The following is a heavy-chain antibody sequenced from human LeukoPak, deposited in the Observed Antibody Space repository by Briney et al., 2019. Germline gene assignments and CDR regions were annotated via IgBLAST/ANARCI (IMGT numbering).Heavy chain of an antibody. CDR2: ITVSGVST. J-gene: IGHJ4*02. D-gene: IGHD6-19*01. Sequence: GGSLRLSCAASGFSFSNYVMSWVRQAPGKGLEWVSAITVSGVSTYYADSVKGRFTISRDNSKNTLYLQMNSLRAEDTAIYYCAQEYSSGWYDWGQGTLVTVSS. V-gene: IGHV3-23*01. CDR3: AQEYSSGWYD. CDR1: GFSFSNYV.